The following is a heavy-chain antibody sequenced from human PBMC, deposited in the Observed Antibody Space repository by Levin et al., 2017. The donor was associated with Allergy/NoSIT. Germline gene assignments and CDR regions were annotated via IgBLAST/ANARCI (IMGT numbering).Heavy chain of an antibody. Sequence: SQTLSLTCAVYGGSFSGSYWSWIRQSPGKGLEWIGEINHSGSTNYNPSLKSRVTISVDTSKNQFSLKLSSVTAADTAVYYCASTPHDYGDYAAGSWGQGTLVTVSS. V-gene: IGHV4-34*01. CDR2: INHSGST. CDR3: ASTPHDYGDYAAGS. D-gene: IGHD4-17*01. CDR1: GGSFSGSY. J-gene: IGHJ5*02.